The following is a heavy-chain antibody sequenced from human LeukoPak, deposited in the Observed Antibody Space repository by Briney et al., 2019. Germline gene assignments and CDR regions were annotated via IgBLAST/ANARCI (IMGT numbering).Heavy chain of an antibody. CDR1: GFDFSSNW. J-gene: IGHJ4*02. D-gene: IGHD3-3*01. CDR3: AKDHYWSIDY. Sequence: GGSLRLSRAASGFDFSSNWMHWVRHAPGQGLVWVSRIKGDGISTNYADSVKGRFTISRDIAKNTLYLQMNSLRAEDTGVYYCAKDHYWSIDYWGRGTLVTVSS. CDR2: IKGDGIST. V-gene: IGHV3-74*01.